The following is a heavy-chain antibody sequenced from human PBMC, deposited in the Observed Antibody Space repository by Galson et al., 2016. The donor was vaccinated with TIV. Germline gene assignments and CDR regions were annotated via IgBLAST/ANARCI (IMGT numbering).Heavy chain of an antibody. CDR2: IDAGNGNT. CDR1: GYTFTIYT. CDR3: ARPPYRGDDCYKYDP. V-gene: IGHV1-3*01. J-gene: IGHJ5*02. D-gene: IGHD2-21*01. Sequence: SVKVSCKASGYTFTIYTLHWVRQAPGQSLEWMGRIDAGNGNTKYSQKFQDRVTITSDTSASTVYLELSSLTSEDTAVYYCARPPYRGDDCYKYDPWGQGTLVTVSS.